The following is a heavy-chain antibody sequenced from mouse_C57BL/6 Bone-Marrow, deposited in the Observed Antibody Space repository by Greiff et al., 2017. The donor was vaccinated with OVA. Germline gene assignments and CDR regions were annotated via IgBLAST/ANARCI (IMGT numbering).Heavy chain of an antibody. D-gene: IGHD2-5*01. J-gene: IGHJ3*01. CDR1: GYTFTSYW. CDR2: IDPSDSYT. CDR3: ARENYSNLVAY. V-gene: IGHV1-69*01. Sequence: VQLQQPGAELVMPGASVKLSCKASGYTFTSYWMHWVKQRPGQGLEWIGEIDPSDSYTNYNQKFKGKSTLTVDKSSSTAYMQLSSLTSEDSAVYYCARENYSNLVAYWGQGTLVTVSA.